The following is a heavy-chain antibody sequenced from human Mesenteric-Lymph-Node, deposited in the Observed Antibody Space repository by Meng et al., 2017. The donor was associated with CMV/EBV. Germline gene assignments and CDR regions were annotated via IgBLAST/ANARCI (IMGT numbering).Heavy chain of an antibody. D-gene: IGHD2-21*01. CDR2: IIPIYGTA. Sequence: CKASGGTFGTSGISWVRQAPGQGLEWMGGIIPIYGTANYAQKFQGRVTITADKSTSTAYMELSSLRSEDTAVYYCARDEGLFSYFDYWGQGTLVTVSS. V-gene: IGHV1-69*06. CDR1: GGTFGTSG. CDR3: ARDEGLFSYFDY. J-gene: IGHJ4*02.